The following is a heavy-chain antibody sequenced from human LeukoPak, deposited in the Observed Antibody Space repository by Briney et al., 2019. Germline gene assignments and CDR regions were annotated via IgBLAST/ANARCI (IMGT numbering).Heavy chain of an antibody. CDR3: ARASKMTTFYYYYYYMDV. Sequence: ASVKVSCKASGGTFSSYAISWVRQAPGQGLEWMGGIIPIFGTANYAQKFQGRVTITADKSTSTAYMELSSLRSEDTAVYYCARASKMTTFYYYYYYMDVWGKGTTVTVSS. D-gene: IGHD4-11*01. V-gene: IGHV1-69*06. J-gene: IGHJ6*03. CDR2: IIPIFGTA. CDR1: GGTFSSYA.